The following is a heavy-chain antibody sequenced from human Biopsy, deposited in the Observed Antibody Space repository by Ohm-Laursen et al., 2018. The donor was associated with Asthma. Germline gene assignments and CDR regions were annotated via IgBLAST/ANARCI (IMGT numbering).Heavy chain of an antibody. D-gene: IGHD3-3*01. J-gene: IGHJ4*02. CDR2: GGRYYDGGLK. CDR1: GFTFRSYA. CDR3: ARDVMEWYLPAFDF. Sequence: SLRLSCAASGFTFRSYAMYWVRQAPGKGLEWVAVGGRYYDGGLKYYADSVNGRFTVSRDDSKNTLYLQMNSLRPDDTAVYYCARDVMEWYLPAFDFWGQGTLVAVSS. V-gene: IGHV3-30-3*01.